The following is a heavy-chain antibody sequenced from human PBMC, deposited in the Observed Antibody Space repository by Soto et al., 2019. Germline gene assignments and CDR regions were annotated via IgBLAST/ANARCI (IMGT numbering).Heavy chain of an antibody. CDR3: AKLFQAYSSSSGFDH. Sequence: PXRALRRTFAASGFTFSSYAMSWVRQAPGKGLEWVSAISGSGGSTYYADSVKGRFTISRDNSKNTLYLQMNSLRAEDTAVYYCAKLFQAYSSSSGFDHWGQGTLVTVPS. V-gene: IGHV3-23*01. CDR1: GFTFSSYA. D-gene: IGHD6-6*01. CDR2: ISGSGGST. J-gene: IGHJ4*02.